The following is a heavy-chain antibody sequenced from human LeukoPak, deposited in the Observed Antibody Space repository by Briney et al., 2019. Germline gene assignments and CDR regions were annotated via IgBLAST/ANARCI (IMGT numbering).Heavy chain of an antibody. CDR3: ARDAFDI. CDR2: ISNTNSYI. V-gene: IGHV3-21*01. Sequence: GGSLRLSCAASGFTFSGYGMNWVRQAPGKGLEWVSCISNTNSYIYYADSVKGRFTISRDNAKNSLYLQMNSLRAEDTAVYYCARDAFDIWGQGTMVTVSS. J-gene: IGHJ3*02. CDR1: GFTFSGYG.